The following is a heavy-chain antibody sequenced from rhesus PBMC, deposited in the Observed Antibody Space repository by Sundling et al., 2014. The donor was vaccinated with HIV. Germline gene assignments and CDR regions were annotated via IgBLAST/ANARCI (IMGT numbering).Heavy chain of an antibody. CDR2: INSGGGST. CDR1: GFTFSSYG. V-gene: IGHV3S42*01. J-gene: IGHJ4*01. CDR3: AKRYYNIWTGYQEHFDY. D-gene: IGHD3-3*01. Sequence: EVQLVETGGGLVQPGGSLKLSCAASGFTFSSYGMSWVRQAPGKGLEWVSAINSGGGSTYYADSVKGRFTISRDNSKNTLSLQMNSLRAEDTAVYYCAKRYYNIWTGYQEHFDYWGQGVLVTVSS.